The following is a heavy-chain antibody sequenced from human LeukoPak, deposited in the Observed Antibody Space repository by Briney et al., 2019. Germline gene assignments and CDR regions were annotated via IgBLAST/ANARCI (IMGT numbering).Heavy chain of an antibody. CDR2: ISSTSSTI. D-gene: IGHD1-26*01. Sequence: GGSLRLSCAASGFTFSTYSMNWVRQAPGKGLEWVSYISSTSSTIYYADSVKGRFTISRDNAKNSLYLQMNSLRAEDTAVYYCAREERATTAYYGMDVWGQGTTVTVSS. CDR3: AREERATTAYYGMDV. CDR1: GFTFSTYS. V-gene: IGHV3-48*04. J-gene: IGHJ6*02.